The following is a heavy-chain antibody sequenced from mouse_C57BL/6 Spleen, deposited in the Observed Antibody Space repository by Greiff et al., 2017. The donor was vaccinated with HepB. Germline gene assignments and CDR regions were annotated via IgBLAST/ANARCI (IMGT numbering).Heavy chain of an antibody. CDR3: ARSGLYGSSLDY. V-gene: IGHV1-61*01. J-gene: IGHJ2*01. CDR1: GYTFTSYW. CDR2: IYPSDSET. D-gene: IGHD1-1*01. Sequence: QVQLKQPGAELVRPGSSVKLSCKASGYTFTSYWMDWVKQRPGQGLEWIGNIYPSDSETHYNQKFKDKATLTVDKSSSTAYMQLSSLTSEDSAVYYCARSGLYGSSLDYWGQGTTLTVSS.